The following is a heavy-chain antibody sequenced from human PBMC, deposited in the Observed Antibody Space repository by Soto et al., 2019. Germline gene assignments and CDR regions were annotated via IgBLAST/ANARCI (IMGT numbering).Heavy chain of an antibody. D-gene: IGHD6-13*01. CDR3: ARGAAAGTYYYYGMDV. V-gene: IGHV1-69*01. Sequence: QVQLVQSGAEVKKPGSSVKVSCKASGGTFSSYAISWVRQAPGQGLEWMGGIIPIFGTANYAQKFQGRVTITGDESTSTAYMALSSLRSEDTAVYYCARGAAAGTYYYYGMDVWGQGTTVTVSS. J-gene: IGHJ6*02. CDR1: GGTFSSYA. CDR2: IIPIFGTA.